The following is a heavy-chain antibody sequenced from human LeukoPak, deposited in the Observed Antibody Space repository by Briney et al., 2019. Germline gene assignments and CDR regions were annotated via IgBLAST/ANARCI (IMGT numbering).Heavy chain of an antibody. CDR2: ISSGGGGPT. Sequence: GGSLRLSCAASGFTISYYAMTWIRRAPGKGLEWVSTISSGGGGPTYYADSVKGRFTISRDNSKNTLYLQMNSLRAEDAAVYFCAKNSGYSWQYFFDFWGQGTLVTVSS. J-gene: IGHJ4*02. CDR3: AKNSGYSWQYFFDF. D-gene: IGHD6-25*01. CDR1: GFTISYYA. V-gene: IGHV3-23*01.